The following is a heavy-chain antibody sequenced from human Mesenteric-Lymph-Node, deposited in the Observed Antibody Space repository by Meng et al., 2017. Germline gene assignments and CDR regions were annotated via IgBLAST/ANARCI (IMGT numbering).Heavy chain of an antibody. V-gene: IGHV3-33*01. CDR1: GFTFSSYG. J-gene: IGHJ3*01. Sequence: GESLKISCAASGFTFSSYGMHWVRQAPGKGLEWVAVIWYDGSNKYYADSVKGRFTISRDNSKNTLYLQMNSLRAEDTAVYYCATDLRQDTWDAYDFWGQGTMVTVSS. CDR3: ATDLRQDTWDAYDF. D-gene: IGHD5-18*01. CDR2: IWYDGSNK.